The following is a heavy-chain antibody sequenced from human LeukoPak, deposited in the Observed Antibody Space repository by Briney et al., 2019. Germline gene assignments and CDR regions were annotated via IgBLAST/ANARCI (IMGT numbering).Heavy chain of an antibody. CDR3: ARGVSPLNYYFDY. D-gene: IGHD6-13*01. CDR1: GFTFSTYW. V-gene: IGHV3-74*01. CDR2: INSDGSDT. J-gene: IGHJ4*02. Sequence: GGSLRLSCAASGFTFSTYWMHWVRQAPGRGLVWVSRINSDGSDTSYADSVKGRFTISRDNAKNTLYLQMNSLRAEDTAVYYCARGVSPLNYYFDYWGQGTLVTVSS.